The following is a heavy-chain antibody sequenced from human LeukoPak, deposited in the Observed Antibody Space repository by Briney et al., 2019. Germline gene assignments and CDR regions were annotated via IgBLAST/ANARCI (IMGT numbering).Heavy chain of an antibody. D-gene: IGHD2-2*01. J-gene: IGHJ3*02. CDR2: IIPILGIA. V-gene: IGHV1-69*04. Sequence: SVKVSCKASGGTFSSYAISWVRQAPGQGLEWMGRIIPILGIANYAQKFQGRVTITADKSTSTAYMELSSLRSEDTAVYYCARELIYCSSTSCRYDAFDIWGQGTMVTVSS. CDR3: ARELIYCSSTSCRYDAFDI. CDR1: GGTFSSYA.